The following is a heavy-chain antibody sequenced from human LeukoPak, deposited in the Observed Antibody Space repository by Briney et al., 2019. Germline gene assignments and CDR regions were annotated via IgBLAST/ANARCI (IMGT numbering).Heavy chain of an antibody. CDR2: IIPIFGTA. D-gene: IGHD3-3*01. Sequence: GASVKVSCKASGGTFSSYAISWVRQAPGQGLEWMGGIIPIFGTANYAQKFQGRVTITADESTSTAYMELSSLRSEDTAVYYCARDSHYDFWKGAYYYYMDVWGKGTTVTVSS. J-gene: IGHJ6*03. CDR1: GGTFSSYA. V-gene: IGHV1-69*13. CDR3: ARDSHYDFWKGAYYYYMDV.